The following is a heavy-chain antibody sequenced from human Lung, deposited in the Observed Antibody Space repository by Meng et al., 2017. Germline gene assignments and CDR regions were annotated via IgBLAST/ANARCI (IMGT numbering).Heavy chain of an antibody. V-gene: IGHV3-30*01. CDR2: ISYDGSNQ. J-gene: IGHJ4*02. D-gene: IGHD4-17*01. Sequence: QGQGGEYGVGVVQAGRSLRHACAASVFTFSRNAMHWVRQAPGKGLEWVAAISYDGSNQHYADSVKGRFTISRDNSENTLYLQMNSLRAEDTAVYYCARNNYGDYYFDYWGQGTLVTVSS. CDR1: VFTFSRNA. CDR3: ARNNYGDYYFDY.